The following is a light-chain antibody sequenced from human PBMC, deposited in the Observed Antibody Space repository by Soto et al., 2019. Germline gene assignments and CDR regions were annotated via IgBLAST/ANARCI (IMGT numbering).Light chain of an antibody. CDR2: SNN. Sequence: QSVLTQPPSASGTPGQRVTISCSGSSSNIGSNTVNWYQQLPGTTPKLIIYSNNQRPSGVPDRFSGSKSGTSASLAISGLQSEDVADYYCAAWDDSLNGYVFGPGTKVTAL. CDR1: SSNIGSNT. V-gene: IGLV1-44*01. J-gene: IGLJ1*01. CDR3: AAWDDSLNGYV.